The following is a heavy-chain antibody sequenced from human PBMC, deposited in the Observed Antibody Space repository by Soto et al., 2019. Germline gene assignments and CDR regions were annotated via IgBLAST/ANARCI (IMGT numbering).Heavy chain of an antibody. Sequence: EVQLVESGGGLVQPGGSLRLSCAASGIPVSSNYMTWVRQAPGKGLEWVSVLHSGGDTYYAHSVKGRFTISTHDSTNTLFLQMNSLTPADTAVYYCARDGPYYYASRMDVWGQGTTVTVSS. D-gene: IGHD3-10*01. CDR1: GIPVSSNY. V-gene: IGHV3-53*04. CDR2: LHSGGDT. J-gene: IGHJ6*02. CDR3: ARDGPYYYASRMDV.